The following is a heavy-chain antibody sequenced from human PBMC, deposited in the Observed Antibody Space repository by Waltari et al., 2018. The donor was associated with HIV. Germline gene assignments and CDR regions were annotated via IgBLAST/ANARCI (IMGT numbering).Heavy chain of an antibody. CDR2: IYYSGST. CDR3: ARVGDSSGYYYVDY. V-gene: IGHV4-59*01. CDR1: GGSISSYY. Sequence: QVQLQESGPGLVKPSETLSLTCTVSGGSISSYYWSWIRQPPGKGLEWIGYIYYSGSTNYNPSLKSRVTISVDTSKNQFSLKLSSVTAADTAVYYCARVGDSSGYYYVDYWGQGTLVTVSS. J-gene: IGHJ4*02. D-gene: IGHD3-22*01.